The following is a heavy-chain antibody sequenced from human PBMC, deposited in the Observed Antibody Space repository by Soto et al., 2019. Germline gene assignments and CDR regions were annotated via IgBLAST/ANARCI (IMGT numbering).Heavy chain of an antibody. V-gene: IGHV1-8*01. CDR1: GYTFTSYD. CDR2: MNPNSGNT. D-gene: IGHD5-12*01. J-gene: IGHJ6*02. Sequence: ASVKVSCKASGYTFTSYDINWVRQATGLGLEWMGWMNPNSGNTGYAQKFQGRVTMTRNTSISTAYMELSSLRSEDTAVYYCARGGGYDIYGYYYYGMDVWGQGTTVTVSS. CDR3: ARGGGYDIYGYYYYGMDV.